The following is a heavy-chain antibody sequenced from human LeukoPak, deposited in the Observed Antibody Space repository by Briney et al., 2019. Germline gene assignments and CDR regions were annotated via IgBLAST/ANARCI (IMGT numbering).Heavy chain of an antibody. D-gene: IGHD1-1*01. CDR3: ARDTTRWDTALDY. CDR2: ISAYNGNT. CDR1: GSTFTSSG. Sequence: GASVKVSCKASGSTFTSSGISWVPQAPGQRLECMGWISAYNGNTNYAQKLQGRVTMTTDTSTSTAYMELRSLRSDDTAVYYCARDTTRWDTALDYWGQGTLVTVSS. J-gene: IGHJ4*02. V-gene: IGHV1-18*01.